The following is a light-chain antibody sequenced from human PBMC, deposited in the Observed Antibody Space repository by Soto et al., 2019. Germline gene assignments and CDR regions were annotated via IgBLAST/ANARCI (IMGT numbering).Light chain of an antibody. CDR3: QHYVTWPLT. V-gene: IGKV3-15*01. J-gene: IGKJ4*01. CDR1: QGIGDT. CDR2: DTS. Sequence: EIVMTQSPATLSMSPGEGATLSCRASQGIGDTLAWYQQKPGQTPRLLIYDTSIRATGVPARFSGSRSGAEITLTNSSLQSEDFAVYYCQHYVTWPLTFGEGTKVESK.